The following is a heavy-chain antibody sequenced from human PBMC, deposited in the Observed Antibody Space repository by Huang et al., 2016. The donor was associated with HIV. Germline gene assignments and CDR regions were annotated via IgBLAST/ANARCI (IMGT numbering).Heavy chain of an antibody. V-gene: IGHV3-30*18. D-gene: IGHD6-13*01. Sequence: QVQLVESGGGVVQPGRSLRISCAASGFPFSSFGMHCVRQAPGKGLEWVAVISYDGKTKYYADSVKGRFSISRDNSKTTVYLQLNSLRVEDTAVYYCAKGGSAAAVLDFWGQGTLVTVSS. CDR3: AKGGSAAAVLDF. J-gene: IGHJ4*02. CDR2: ISYDGKTK. CDR1: GFPFSSFG.